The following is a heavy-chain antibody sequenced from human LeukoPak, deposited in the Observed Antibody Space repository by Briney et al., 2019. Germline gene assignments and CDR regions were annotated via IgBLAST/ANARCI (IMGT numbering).Heavy chain of an antibody. CDR3: GATSLKQWLQKAN. Sequence: SETLSLTCAVYGGSFSGYYWSWIRQPPGKGLEWIGEINHSGSTNYNPSLKSRVTISVDTSKNQFSLKLSSVTAADTAVYYCGATSLKQWLQKANWGQGTLVTVSS. J-gene: IGHJ4*02. D-gene: IGHD6-19*01. CDR1: GGSFSGYY. V-gene: IGHV4-34*01. CDR2: INHSGST.